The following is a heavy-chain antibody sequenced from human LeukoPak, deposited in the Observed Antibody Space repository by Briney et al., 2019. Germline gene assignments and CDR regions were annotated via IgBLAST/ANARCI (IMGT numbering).Heavy chain of an antibody. Sequence: GPSVKVSCKASGYTFTSYYMHWVRQAPGQGLEWMGIINPSGGSTSYAKKFQGRVTMTMDTSTSTVYMELSSLRSEDTAVYYCARDNSPAMVNWNFDYWGQGTLVTVSS. D-gene: IGHD5-18*01. V-gene: IGHV1-46*01. J-gene: IGHJ4*02. CDR3: ARDNSPAMVNWNFDY. CDR2: INPSGGST. CDR1: GYTFTSYY.